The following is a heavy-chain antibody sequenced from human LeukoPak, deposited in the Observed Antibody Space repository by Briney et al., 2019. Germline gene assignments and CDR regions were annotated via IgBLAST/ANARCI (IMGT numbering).Heavy chain of an antibody. CDR3: ARGRYSSGWANYYMDV. CDR2: IYHSGST. Sequence: SETLSLTCTVSGYSISSGYYWGWIRQPPGKGLEWIGSIYHSGSTYYNPSLKSRVTISVDTSKNQFSLKLSSVTAADTAVYYCARGRYSSGWANYYMDVWGKGTTVTVSS. J-gene: IGHJ6*03. V-gene: IGHV4-38-2*02. CDR1: GYSISSGYY. D-gene: IGHD6-19*01.